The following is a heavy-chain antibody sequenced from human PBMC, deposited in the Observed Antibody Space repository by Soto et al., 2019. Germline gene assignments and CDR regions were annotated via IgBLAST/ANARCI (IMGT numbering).Heavy chain of an antibody. Sequence: QVQLVQSGAEVKKPGASVKVSCKVSGYTLTELSMHWVRQAPGKGLEWMGGFDPEDGETIYAQKLQGRVTMTEDTSTDTAYMELSSLRSEDTAVYYCATDLGNYDILTGYYKPPNFQHWGQGTLVTVSS. CDR3: ATDLGNYDILTGYYKPPNFQH. CDR2: FDPEDGET. CDR1: GYTLTELS. D-gene: IGHD3-9*01. J-gene: IGHJ1*01. V-gene: IGHV1-24*01.